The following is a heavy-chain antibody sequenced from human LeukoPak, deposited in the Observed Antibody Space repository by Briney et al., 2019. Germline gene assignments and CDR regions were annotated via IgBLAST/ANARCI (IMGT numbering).Heavy chain of an antibody. V-gene: IGHV3-21*01. CDR1: GFTFSTYS. CDR2: ISSSGTYI. J-gene: IGHJ4*02. CDR3: ANSLISSSQVDY. Sequence: GGSLRLSCAASGFTFSTYSMNWVRQAPGKGLEWVSSISSSGTYIQYADSVKGRFTISRDNAKNSLYLQMNSLRAEDTAVYYCANSLISSSQVDYWGQGTLVTVSS. D-gene: IGHD6-6*01.